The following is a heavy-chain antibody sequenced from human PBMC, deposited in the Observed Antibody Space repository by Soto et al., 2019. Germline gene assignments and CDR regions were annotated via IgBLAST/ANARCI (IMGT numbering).Heavy chain of an antibody. CDR2: IYTSGST. CDR1: GGSISSYY. J-gene: IGHJ6*02. V-gene: IGHV4-4*07. Sequence: NPSETLSLTCTVSGGSISSYYWSWIRQPAGKGLEWIGRIYTSGSTNYNPSLKSRVTMSVDTSKNQFSLKLSSVTAADTAVYYCARGKEYYDFWSGPSDGMDVWGQGTTVTVSS. D-gene: IGHD3-3*01. CDR3: ARGKEYYDFWSGPSDGMDV.